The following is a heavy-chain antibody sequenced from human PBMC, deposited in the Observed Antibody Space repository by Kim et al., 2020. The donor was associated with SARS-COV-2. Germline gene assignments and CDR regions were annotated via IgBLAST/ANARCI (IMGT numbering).Heavy chain of an antibody. CDR1: GFTFNDYA. D-gene: IGHD3-10*01. Sequence: GGSLRLSCAASGFTFNDYAMHWVRQAPGKGLEWVSGISWNSGSIGYADSVRGRFTISRDNAKNSLYLQMNSLRAEDTAWYYCAKGPGAMVPGSADYWGQGTLVTVSS. V-gene: IGHV3-9*01. CDR2: ISWNSGSI. J-gene: IGHJ4*02. CDR3: AKGPGAMVPGSADY.